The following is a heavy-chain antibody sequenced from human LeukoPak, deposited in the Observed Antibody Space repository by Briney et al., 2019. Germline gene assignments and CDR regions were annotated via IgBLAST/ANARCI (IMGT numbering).Heavy chain of an antibody. CDR2: IYYSGST. J-gene: IGHJ4*02. CDR1: GGSISSYY. Sequence: PSETLSLTCTVSGGSISSYYWSWLRQPPGKGLEWIGHIYYSGSTNYNPSLKSRVTISVDTSKNQFSLKLNSVTAADTAVYYCARVPPRSSGWYFFDYWGQGTLVTVSS. V-gene: IGHV4-59*01. D-gene: IGHD6-19*01. CDR3: ARVPPRSSGWYFFDY.